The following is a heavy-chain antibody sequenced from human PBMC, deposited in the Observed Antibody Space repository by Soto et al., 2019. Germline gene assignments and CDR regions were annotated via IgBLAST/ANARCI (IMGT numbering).Heavy chain of an antibody. CDR1: GFSFSSFW. Sequence: EVQLVESGGGLVQPGGSQRLSCAASGFSFSSFWMSWVRQAPGKGLEWVAAIKEDGSEKNYVDSVRGRFTISRDNAKNSLDLQVNSLRADDRAVYYCARDVIWGQGSLVTVSS. J-gene: IGHJ4*02. CDR3: ARDVI. CDR2: IKEDGSEK. V-gene: IGHV3-7*04.